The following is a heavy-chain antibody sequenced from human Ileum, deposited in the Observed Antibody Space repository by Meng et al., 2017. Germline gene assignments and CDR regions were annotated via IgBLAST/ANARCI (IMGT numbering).Heavy chain of an antibody. CDR3: AREGRLLGAFDI. D-gene: IGHD2/OR15-2a*01. CDR1: GFIFSTYW. J-gene: IGHJ3*02. CDR2: IKPDGSEG. Sequence: GESLKISCAASGFIFSTYWMVWVRQAPGKGLEWVANIKPDGSEGYYGGSVKGRFTISRDNAENSLYLQMNSLKVEDTAVYYCAREGRLLGAFDIWGQGTMVTV. V-gene: IGHV3-7*01.